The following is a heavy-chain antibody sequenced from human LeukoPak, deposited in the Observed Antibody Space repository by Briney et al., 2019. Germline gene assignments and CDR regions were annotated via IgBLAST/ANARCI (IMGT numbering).Heavy chain of an antibody. D-gene: IGHD3-22*01. Sequence: PSETLSLTCAVYGGSFSGYYWSWIRQPPGKGLEWIGEINHGGSTNYNPSLKSRVTISVDTSKNQFSLKLSSVTAADTAVYYCARCLIFGLFHFDYWGQGTLVTVSS. CDR3: ARCLIFGLFHFDY. J-gene: IGHJ4*02. CDR2: INHGGST. CDR1: GGSFSGYY. V-gene: IGHV4-34*01.